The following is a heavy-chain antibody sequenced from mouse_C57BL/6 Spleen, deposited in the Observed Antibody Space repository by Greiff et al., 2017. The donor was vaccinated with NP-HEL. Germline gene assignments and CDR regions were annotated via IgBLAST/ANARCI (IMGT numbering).Heavy chain of an antibody. J-gene: IGHJ1*03. D-gene: IGHD2-14*01. CDR1: GYTFTDYY. Sequence: EVQLQQSGPVLVKPGASVKMSCKASGYTFTDYYMNWVKQSHGKSLEWIGVINPYNGGTSYNQKFKGKATLTVDKSSSTAYMELNSLTSEDSAVYYCASGYGDGGRYWYFDVWGTGTTVTVSS. CDR3: ASGYGDGGRYWYFDV. CDR2: INPYNGGT. V-gene: IGHV1-19*01.